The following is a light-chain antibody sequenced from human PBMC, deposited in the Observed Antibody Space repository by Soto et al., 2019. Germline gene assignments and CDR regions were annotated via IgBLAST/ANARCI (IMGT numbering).Light chain of an antibody. J-gene: IGKJ1*01. CDR1: QDISDD. V-gene: IGKV1-6*01. CDR2: AAS. Sequence: AIQMTQSPSSLSASVGDRVTITCRASQDISDDVGWYQHKPGKAPKLLISAASRLQSGVPSRFSGSGSGAESTLTITSLRPEDSATYYCLQNHNYPRTFVQGTKVEI. CDR3: LQNHNYPRT.